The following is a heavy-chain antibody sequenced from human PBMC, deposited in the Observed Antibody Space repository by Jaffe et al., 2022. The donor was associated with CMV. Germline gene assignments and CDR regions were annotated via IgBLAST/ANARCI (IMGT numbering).Heavy chain of an antibody. CDR1: GGSISSYY. CDR3: ARGISEITIFGVVTTSPNWFDP. V-gene: IGHV4-59*08. CDR2: IYYSGST. D-gene: IGHD3-3*01. J-gene: IGHJ5*02. Sequence: QVQLQESGPGLVKPSETLSLTCTVSGGSISSYYWSWIRQPPGKGLEWIGYIYYSGSTNYNPSLKSRVTISVDTSKNQFSLKLSSVTAADTAVYYCARGISEITIFGVVTTSPNWFDPWGQGTLVTVSS.